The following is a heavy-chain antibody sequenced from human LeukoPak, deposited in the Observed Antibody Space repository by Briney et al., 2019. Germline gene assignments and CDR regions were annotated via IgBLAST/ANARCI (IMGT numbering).Heavy chain of an antibody. Sequence: PGGSLRLSCAASGFTFPSYAMSWVRQAPGKGLEWVSAISGSGGSTYYADSVKGRFTISRDNSKNTLYPQMNGLKAEDTAVYFCAKGDDSSGPWGQGTLVTVSS. J-gene: IGHJ4*02. CDR2: ISGSGGST. CDR1: GFTFPSYA. CDR3: AKGDDSSGP. D-gene: IGHD3-22*01. V-gene: IGHV3-23*01.